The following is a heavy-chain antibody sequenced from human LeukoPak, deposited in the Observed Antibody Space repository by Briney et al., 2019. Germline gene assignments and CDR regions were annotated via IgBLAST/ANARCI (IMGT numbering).Heavy chain of an antibody. CDR3: ARAFGAVTGTYFDY. D-gene: IGHD6-19*01. J-gene: IGHJ4*02. Sequence: GGSLRLSCAASGFTFSSYGMYWVRQAPGKGLEWVAFIRYDGSNKYYADSVKGRFTISRDNSKNTLYLQMNSLRAEDTAVYYCARAFGAVTGTYFDYWGQGTLVTVSS. CDR1: GFTFSSYG. V-gene: IGHV3-30*02. CDR2: IRYDGSNK.